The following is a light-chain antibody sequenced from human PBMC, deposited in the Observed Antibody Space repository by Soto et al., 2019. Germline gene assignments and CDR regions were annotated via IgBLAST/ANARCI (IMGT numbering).Light chain of an antibody. CDR1: SSDVGGYNY. CDR2: EVS. J-gene: IGLJ2*01. Sequence: ALTQPASVSGSPGQSITISCTGTSSDVGGYNYVSWYQQHPGKAPKLMIYEVSNRPSGGSNRFSGSKAGNTASLTISGLQAEDEADYYCSSYTSSSVVFGAGTKVTVL. V-gene: IGLV2-14*01. CDR3: SSYTSSSVV.